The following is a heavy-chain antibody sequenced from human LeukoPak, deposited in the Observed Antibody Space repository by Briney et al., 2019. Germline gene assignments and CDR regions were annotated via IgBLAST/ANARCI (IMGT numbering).Heavy chain of an antibody. V-gene: IGHV1-69*13. CDR3: ASIKGEQWLGQGFQH. CDR2: IIPIFGTA. J-gene: IGHJ1*01. CDR1: GGTFSSYA. Sequence: ASVKVSCKASGGTFSSYAISWVRQAPGQGLEWMGGIIPIFGTANYAQKFQGRVTITADESTSTAYMELSSLRSEDTAVYYCASIKGEQWLGQGFQHWGQGTLVTVSS. D-gene: IGHD6-19*01.